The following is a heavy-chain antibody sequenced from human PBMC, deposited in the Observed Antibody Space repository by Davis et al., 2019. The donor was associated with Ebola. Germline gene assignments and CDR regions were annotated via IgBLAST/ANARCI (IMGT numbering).Heavy chain of an antibody. CDR1: GYTFTSYD. V-gene: IGHV1-18*01. J-gene: IGHJ4*02. CDR2: ISAYNGNT. D-gene: IGHD3-3*01. Sequence: ASVKVSCKASGYTFTSYDINWVRQALGQGLEWMGWISAYNGNTNYAQKLQGRVTMTTDTSTSTAYMELRSLRSDDTAVYYCARERATIFGVVITTEFDYWGQGTLVTVSS. CDR3: ARERATIFGVVITTEFDY.